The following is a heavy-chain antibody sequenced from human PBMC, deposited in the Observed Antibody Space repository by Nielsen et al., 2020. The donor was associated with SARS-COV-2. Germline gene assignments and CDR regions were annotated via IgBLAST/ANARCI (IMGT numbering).Heavy chain of an antibody. J-gene: IGHJ4*02. D-gene: IGHD5-24*01. CDR1: GGSISGYH. Sequence: GSLRLSCSVSGGSISGYHWSWVRQPPGKGLQWIGYIYSSGSSSYNPSLKSRVTMSVDTSKNQFSLNLSSVNATDTAVYFCARVDQVGYIGGVYYFDYWGQGTLVTVSS. V-gene: IGHV4-59*13. CDR2: IYSSGSS. CDR3: ARVDQVGYIGGVYYFDY.